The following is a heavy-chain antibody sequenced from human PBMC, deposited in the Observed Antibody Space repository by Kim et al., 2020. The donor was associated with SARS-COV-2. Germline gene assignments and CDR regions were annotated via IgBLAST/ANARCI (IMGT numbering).Heavy chain of an antibody. Sequence: GESLKISCKGSGYSFTSYWISWVRQMPGKGLEWMGRIDPSDSYTNYSPSFQGHVTISADKSISTAYLQWSSLKASDTAMYYCARKRRYYDFWSGQGYYYYGMDVWGQGTTVTVSS. CDR2: IDPSDSYT. J-gene: IGHJ6*02. V-gene: IGHV5-10-1*01. D-gene: IGHD3-3*01. CDR1: GYSFTSYW. CDR3: ARKRRYYDFWSGQGYYYYGMDV.